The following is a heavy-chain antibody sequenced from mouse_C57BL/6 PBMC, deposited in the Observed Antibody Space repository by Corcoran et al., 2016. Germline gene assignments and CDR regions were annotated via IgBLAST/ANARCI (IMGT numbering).Heavy chain of an antibody. CDR3: ARLLDYDYFDY. J-gene: IGHJ2*01. D-gene: IGHD2-4*01. CDR1: GYTFTDYY. CDR2: INPNNGGT. Sequence: EVQLQQSGPELVKPGASVKISCKATGYTFTDYYMNWVKQSHGKSLEWIGDINPNNGGTSYKQKFKGKATLTVDKSSSTAYMELRSLTSEDSAVYYCARLLDYDYFDYWGQGTTLTVSS. V-gene: IGHV1-26*01.